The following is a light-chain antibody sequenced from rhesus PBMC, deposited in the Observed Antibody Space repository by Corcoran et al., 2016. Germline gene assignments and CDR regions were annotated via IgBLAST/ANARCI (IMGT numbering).Light chain of an antibody. J-gene: IGKJ2*01. V-gene: IGKV1-28*03. CDR3: LQHNSYPYS. Sequence: DIQMTQSPSSLSASVGDTVTITYRASQGISSYLNWFQQKPGKAPKLLIYDASILESGVPSRFSGSGSGTDFTLTISSLQPEDFAAYYCLQHNSYPYSFGQVTKVEIK. CDR2: DAS. CDR1: QGISSY.